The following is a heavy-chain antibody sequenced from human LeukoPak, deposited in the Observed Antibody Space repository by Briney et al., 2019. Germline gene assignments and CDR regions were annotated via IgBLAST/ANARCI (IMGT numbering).Heavy chain of an antibody. V-gene: IGHV3-66*01. D-gene: IGHD2-21*02. J-gene: IGHJ4*02. CDR3: TRGQSYCGADCYSD. CDR2: MYTGGGR. CDR1: GFSVSRYY. Sequence: GGSLRLSCAASGFSVSRYYMSWVRQPPGKGLEWVSVMYTGGGRYYSDSVKGGFTISRDNSKDTVFLQMNSLRVEDTALYYCTRGQSYCGADCYSDWGQGTLVTVSS.